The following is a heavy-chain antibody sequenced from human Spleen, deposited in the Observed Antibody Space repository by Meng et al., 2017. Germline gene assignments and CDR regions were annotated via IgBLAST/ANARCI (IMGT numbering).Heavy chain of an antibody. CDR3: AREVASPPYNWFDP. V-gene: IGHV4-30-2*01. CDR1: GGSITTGRHA. CDR2: IYDSVNT. J-gene: IGHJ5*02. D-gene: IGHD2-15*01. Sequence: QLTLQEYGSGLVRPSQTLSRTCAVSGGSITTGRHAWGWIRQPPGKALEWISYIYDSVNTYSNPSLKSRVTISLYRSTNQFSLKLRSVTAADTAVYYCAREVASPPYNWFDPWGQGTLVTVSS.